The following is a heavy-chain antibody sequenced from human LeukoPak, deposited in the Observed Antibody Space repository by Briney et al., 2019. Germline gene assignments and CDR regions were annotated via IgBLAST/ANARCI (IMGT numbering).Heavy chain of an antibody. CDR2: ISWNSDRI. Sequence: PGGSLRLSCVASGSTFDDYAMNWVRQAPGKGLEWVSGISWNSDRIDYADSVKGRFTISRDNAKNSLHLQMNSLKTEDTALYYCAKGLPHGSGWYIPHWGQGTLVTVSS. D-gene: IGHD6-19*01. CDR3: AKGLPHGSGWYIPH. V-gene: IGHV3-9*01. CDR1: GSTFDDYA. J-gene: IGHJ4*02.